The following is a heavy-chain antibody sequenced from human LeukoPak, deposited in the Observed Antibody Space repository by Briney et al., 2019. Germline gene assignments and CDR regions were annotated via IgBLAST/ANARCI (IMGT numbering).Heavy chain of an antibody. CDR2: IYSSGST. D-gene: IGHD4-23*01. V-gene: IGHV4-4*07. Sequence: TSETLSLTCTVSGDSISGYYWNWIRQPAGKGLEWIGRIYSSGSTSYNPSLKSRVTMSIDTSKNQFSLKLSSVTAADTAVYYCASMAEADYDGNSGRFNPWGQGTLVTVSS. J-gene: IGHJ5*02. CDR1: GDSISGYY. CDR3: ASMAEADYDGNSGRFNP.